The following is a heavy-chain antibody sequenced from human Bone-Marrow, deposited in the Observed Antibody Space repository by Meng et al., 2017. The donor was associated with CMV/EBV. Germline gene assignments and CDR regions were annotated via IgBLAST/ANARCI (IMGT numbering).Heavy chain of an antibody. CDR1: GFTFCSDS. Sequence: CAASGFTFCSDSMNGVRQAPGEGLEWVSSISSSSSDIYYAASVKGRFTISRDNAKNTLYLQMNSLRAEDTAGYYCASTYNWNYGADYWGQGTLVTVSS. CDR3: ASTYNWNYGADY. CDR2: ISSSSSDI. J-gene: IGHJ4*02. V-gene: IGHV3-21*01. D-gene: IGHD1-7*01.